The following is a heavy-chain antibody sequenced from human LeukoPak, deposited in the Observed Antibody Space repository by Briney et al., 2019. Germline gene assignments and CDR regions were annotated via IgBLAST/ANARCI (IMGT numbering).Heavy chain of an antibody. Sequence: ASVKVSCKASGYTFTGYYMHWVRQAPGQGLEWMGWINPNSGGTNYAQKFQGRVTMTRDTSISTAYMELSRLRSDDTAVYYCAMVAPDGYHFDYWGQGTLVTVSS. CDR3: AMVAPDGYHFDY. J-gene: IGHJ4*02. CDR1: GYTFTGYY. V-gene: IGHV1-2*02. CDR2: INPNSGGT. D-gene: IGHD5-12*01.